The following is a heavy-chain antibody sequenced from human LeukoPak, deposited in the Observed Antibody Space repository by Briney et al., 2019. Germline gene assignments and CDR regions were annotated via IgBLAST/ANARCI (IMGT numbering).Heavy chain of an antibody. CDR2: ISGSGGST. CDR3: AKDRGVRGYDFWSGPDAFDI. J-gene: IGHJ3*02. CDR1: GFTFSSYA. D-gene: IGHD3-3*01. V-gene: IGHV3-23*01. Sequence: SGGSLRLSCAASGFTFSSYAMSWVRQAPGKGLEWVSAISGSGGSTYYADSVKGRFTISRDNSKNTLYLQMNSLRAEDTAVYYCAKDRGVRGYDFWSGPDAFDIWGQGTMVTVSS.